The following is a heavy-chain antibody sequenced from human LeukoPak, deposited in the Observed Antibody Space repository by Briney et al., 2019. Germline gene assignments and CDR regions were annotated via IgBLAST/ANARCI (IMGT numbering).Heavy chain of an antibody. D-gene: IGHD6-19*01. CDR2: VYYSGTT. V-gene: IGHV4-39*07. CDR3: ARGTLYSGWSYYFDD. CDR1: GGSVFLSYYY. Sequence: PSETQSLTCSVSGGSVFLSYYYWGWVRQPPGKALGWIGSVYYSGTTSSNPSLKSRVTISVDMSKNEFSLRLRSVTAADTAMYYCARGTLYSGWSYYFDDWGQGNQVTVSS. J-gene: IGHJ4*02.